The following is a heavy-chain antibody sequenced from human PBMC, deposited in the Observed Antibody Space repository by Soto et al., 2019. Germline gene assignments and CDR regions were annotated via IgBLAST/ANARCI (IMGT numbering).Heavy chain of an antibody. D-gene: IGHD3-9*01. Sequence: SLRLSCSASGFTFSEYSMHWVRQAPGKGLQYVSTISSDGDITYYAASVKGRFTISRDNSKNTLYLQMNSLRPEDTAVYYCVKVSTFSHILTGDYSTNCFDPWGQGTLVTVSS. CDR3: VKVSTFSHILTGDYSTNCFDP. J-gene: IGHJ5*02. CDR2: ISSDGDIT. V-gene: IGHV3-64D*06. CDR1: GFTFSEYS.